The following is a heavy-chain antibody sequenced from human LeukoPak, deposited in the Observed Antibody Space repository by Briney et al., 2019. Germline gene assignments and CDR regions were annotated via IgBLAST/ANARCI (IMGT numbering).Heavy chain of an antibody. CDR3: AKGLRFINFIFAY. CDR2: ISGSGGST. J-gene: IGHJ4*02. CDR1: GFTFSSYA. D-gene: IGHD3-3*01. V-gene: IGHV3-23*01. Sequence: GGSLRLSCAASGFTFSSYAMSWVRQAPGKGLEWVSAISGSGGSTYYADSVKGQFTISRDNSKNTLYLQMNSLRAEDTAVYYCAKGLRFINFIFAYWGQGTLVTVSS.